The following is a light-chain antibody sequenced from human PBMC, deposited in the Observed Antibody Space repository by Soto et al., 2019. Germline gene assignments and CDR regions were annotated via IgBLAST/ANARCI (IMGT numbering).Light chain of an antibody. Sequence: EIVLTQSPGTLSLSPGERATLSCRASQSVSSSYLAWYQQKPGQAPRLLIYGASSRATGIPDRFSGSGSGTDFTLTISRLDPEDFAVYYCQQYGSSPPLTFGGGTKVAIK. CDR1: QSVSSSY. J-gene: IGKJ4*01. CDR2: GAS. V-gene: IGKV3-20*01. CDR3: QQYGSSPPLT.